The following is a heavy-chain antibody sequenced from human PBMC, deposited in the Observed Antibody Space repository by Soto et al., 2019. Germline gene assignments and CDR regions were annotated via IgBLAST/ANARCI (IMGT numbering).Heavy chain of an antibody. V-gene: IGHV4-31*03. CDR3: ARKGAAASYAHYYMDV. D-gene: IGHD6-13*01. CDR2: IYYSGST. Sequence: PSETLSLTCTVCGGSISSGGYYWSWIRQHPGKGLEWIGYIYYSGSTNYNPSLKSRVTISVDTSRNRFSLNLTSATAADTAVYYCARKGAAASYAHYYMDVWGRGTAVTVSS. J-gene: IGHJ6*03. CDR1: GGSISSGGYY.